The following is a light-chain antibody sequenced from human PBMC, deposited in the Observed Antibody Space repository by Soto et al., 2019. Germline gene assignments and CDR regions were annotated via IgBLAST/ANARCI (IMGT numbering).Light chain of an antibody. CDR3: QQSYSSPWT. J-gene: IGKJ1*01. V-gene: IGKV1-39*01. CDR2: AVS. Sequence: DIQITQSPSTLSASVGDRITITCRASQSIGSYLNWYQHKPGRAPKFLIYAVSTLQSWVPSRFNGSGSGTDFTLTISSLQPEDFASYSCQQSYSSPWTFGQGTKVDIK. CDR1: QSIGSY.